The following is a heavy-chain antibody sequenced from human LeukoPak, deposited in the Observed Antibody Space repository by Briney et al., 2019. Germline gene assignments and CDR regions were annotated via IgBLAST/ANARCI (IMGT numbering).Heavy chain of an antibody. V-gene: IGHV3-74*01. CDR3: VVIVLG. CDR2: ISSDGTTT. J-gene: IGHJ4*02. Sequence: PGGSLRLSCAASGFTITNYWMHWVRQAPGQGLVWVSRISSDGTTTNYADSVRGGFTISRDNAKNMLYLQMNSLRAEDTAIYYCVVIVLGWGQGTLVTVSS. CDR1: GFTITNYW. D-gene: IGHD2-8*02.